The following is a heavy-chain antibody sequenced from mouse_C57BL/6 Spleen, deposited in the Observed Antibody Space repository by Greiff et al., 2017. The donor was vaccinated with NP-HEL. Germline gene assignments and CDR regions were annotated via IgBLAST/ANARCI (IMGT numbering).Heavy chain of an antibody. J-gene: IGHJ4*01. CDR3: AIHGHYYAMDY. V-gene: IGHV1-64*01. Sequence: QVQLKQPGAELVKPGASVKLSCKASGYTFTSYWMHWVKQRPGQGLEWIGMIHPNSGSTNYNEKFKSKATLTVDKSSSTAYMQLSSLTSEDSAVYYCAIHGHYYAMDYWGQGTSVTVSS. CDR1: GYTFTSYW. CDR2: IHPNSGST.